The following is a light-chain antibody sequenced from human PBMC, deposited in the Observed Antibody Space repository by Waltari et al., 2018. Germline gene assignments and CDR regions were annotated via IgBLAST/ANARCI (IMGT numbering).Light chain of an antibody. CDR3: QQSYSTLLFT. Sequence: DIQMTQSPSSLSASVGDRVTITCRASQSISSYLNWYQQKPGKAPKLLIYAASSLQSGVPSSFSGSGSGTDFTLTISILQPEEFATYYCQQSYSTLLFTFGPGTKVDIK. CDR1: QSISSY. J-gene: IGKJ3*01. V-gene: IGKV1-39*01. CDR2: AAS.